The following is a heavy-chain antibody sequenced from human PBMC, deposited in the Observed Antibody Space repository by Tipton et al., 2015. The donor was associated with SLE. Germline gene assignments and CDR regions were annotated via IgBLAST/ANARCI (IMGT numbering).Heavy chain of an antibody. CDR2: ISSSGSTI. Sequence: GSLRLSCAASGFSFSTYEMNWVRQAPGKGLEWLSYISSSGSTIYYADSVKGRFTISRDNAKNSLYLQMNSLRAEDTAVYYCAGLGRDYDLWTGAPFNYWGRGTLVTVSS. V-gene: IGHV3-48*03. D-gene: IGHD3-3*01. CDR3: AGLGRDYDLWTGAPFNY. CDR1: GFSFSTYE. J-gene: IGHJ4*02.